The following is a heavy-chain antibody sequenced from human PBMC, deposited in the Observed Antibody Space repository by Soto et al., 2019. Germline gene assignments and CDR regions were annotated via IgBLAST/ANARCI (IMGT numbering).Heavy chain of an antibody. Sequence: QVQLVQSGAEVKKPGASVKVSCKASGNTFTSYGISWVRQAPGQGLEWMGWISAYNGNTNYAQKLQGRVTMTTDTSTSTAYMELRSLRSDDTAVYYCARVSLRQQLATYFDYWGQGTLVTVSS. CDR1: GNTFTSYG. V-gene: IGHV1-18*04. CDR2: ISAYNGNT. D-gene: IGHD6-13*01. CDR3: ARVSLRQQLATYFDY. J-gene: IGHJ4*02.